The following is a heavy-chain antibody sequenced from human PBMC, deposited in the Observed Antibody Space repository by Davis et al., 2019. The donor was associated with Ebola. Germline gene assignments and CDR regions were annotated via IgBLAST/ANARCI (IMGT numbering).Heavy chain of an antibody. CDR3: ARPNYDVLTGYQP. J-gene: IGHJ4*02. CDR2: INANTGGT. D-gene: IGHD3-9*01. CDR1: GYTFTGFY. Sequence: AASVKVSCKASGYTFTGFYLHWVRQAPGQGLEWMGRINANTGGTSYAQKFEGRVTMTRDRSSNTAYMELSSLTSDDTAVYYCARPNYDVLTGYQPWGQGTLVTVSS. V-gene: IGHV1-2*06.